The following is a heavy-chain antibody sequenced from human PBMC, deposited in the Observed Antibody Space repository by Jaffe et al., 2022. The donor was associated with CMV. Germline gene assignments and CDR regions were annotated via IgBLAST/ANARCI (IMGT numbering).Heavy chain of an antibody. J-gene: IGHJ5*02. Sequence: QLQLQESGPGLVKPSETLSLTCTVSGGSISSSSYYWGWIRQPPGKGLEWIGSIYYSGSTYYNPSLKSRVTISVDTSKNQFSLKLSSVTAADTAVYYCAKYSSGWYGGNWFDPWGQGTLVTVSS. D-gene: IGHD6-19*01. CDR1: GGSISSSSYY. V-gene: IGHV4-39*01. CDR3: AKYSSGWYGGNWFDP. CDR2: IYYSGST.